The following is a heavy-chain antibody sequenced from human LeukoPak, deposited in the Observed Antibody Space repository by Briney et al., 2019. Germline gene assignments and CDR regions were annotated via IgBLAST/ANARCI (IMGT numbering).Heavy chain of an antibody. V-gene: IGHV4-31*03. D-gene: IGHD3-10*01. CDR2: IYYSGSP. J-gene: IGHJ4*02. CDR3: ARGVGEWFVTIDY. Sequence: SETLSLTCTVSGGSISSGGYYWSWIRQHPGKGLEWIGYIYYSGSPYYNPSLESRVTISVDTSKNQFSLKLSSVTAADTAVYYCARGVGEWFVTIDYWGQGTLVTVSS. CDR1: GGSISSGGYY.